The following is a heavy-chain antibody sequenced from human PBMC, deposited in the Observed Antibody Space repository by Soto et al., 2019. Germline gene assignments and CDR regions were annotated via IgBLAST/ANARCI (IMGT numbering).Heavy chain of an antibody. CDR3: ARHSFVLRFLEWLPPFDP. CDR2: IYPGDSDT. J-gene: IGHJ5*02. D-gene: IGHD3-3*01. V-gene: IGHV5-51*01. CDR1: GYSFTSYW. Sequence: LGESLKISCKGSGYSFTSYWIGWVRQMPGKGLEWMGIIYPGDSDTRYSPSFQGQVTISADKSISTAYLQWSSLKASDTAMYYCARHSFVLRFLEWLPPFDPWGQGTLVTVSS.